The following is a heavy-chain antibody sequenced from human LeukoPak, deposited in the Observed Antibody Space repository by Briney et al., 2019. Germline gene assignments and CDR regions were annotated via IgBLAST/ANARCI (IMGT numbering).Heavy chain of an antibody. CDR3: AKDRLDSSTYYFDY. J-gene: IGHJ4*02. CDR2: ISAYNGNT. V-gene: IGHV1-18*01. CDR1: GFTFSSYA. D-gene: IGHD6-19*01. Sequence: PGGSLRLSCAASGFTFSSYAMSWVRQAPGQGLEWMGWISAYNGNTNYAQKLQGRVTMTTDTSTSTAYMELRSLRSDDTAVYYCAKDRLDSSTYYFDYWGQGTLVTVSS.